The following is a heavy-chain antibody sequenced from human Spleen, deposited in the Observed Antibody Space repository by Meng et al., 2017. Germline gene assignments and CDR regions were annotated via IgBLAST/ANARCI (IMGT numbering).Heavy chain of an antibody. V-gene: IGHV3-74*01. D-gene: IGHD6-25*01. CDR3: ARGGQAYSSGWHKGDALDI. CDR1: GFTFSSYA. J-gene: IGHJ3*02. Sequence: GESLKISCAASGFTFSSYAMHWVRQVPGKGLVWVSRINDDGRTTNYADSVKGRFTISRDNAKNTLYVQMNSLRAEDTAVYYCARGGQAYSSGWHKGDALDIWGQGTMVTVSS. CDR2: INDDGRTT.